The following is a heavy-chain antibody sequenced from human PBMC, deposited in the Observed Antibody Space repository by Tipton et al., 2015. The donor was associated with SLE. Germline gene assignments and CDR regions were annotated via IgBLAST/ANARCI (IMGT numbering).Heavy chain of an antibody. CDR1: GGSISSYY. CDR3: ARDRGSGWDFDY. V-gene: IGHV4-59*01. D-gene: IGHD6-19*01. J-gene: IGHJ4*02. Sequence: TLSLTCTVSGGSISSYYWSWIRQPPGKGLEWIGYIYYSGSTNYNPSLKSRVTISVDTSKNQFSLKLSSVTAADTAVYYCARDRGSGWDFDYWGQGTPVTVSS. CDR2: IYYSGST.